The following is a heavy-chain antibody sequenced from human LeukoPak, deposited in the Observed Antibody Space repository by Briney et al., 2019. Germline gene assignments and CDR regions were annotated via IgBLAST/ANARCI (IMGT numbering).Heavy chain of an antibody. D-gene: IGHD1-26*01. Sequence: SVKVSCKASGGTFGSYAISWVRQAPGQGLEWMGGIIPIFGTANYAQKFQGRVTITADESTSTAYMELSSLRSEDTAVYYCARAIVGASIVPGSFDYWGQGTLVTVSS. CDR1: GGTFGSYA. CDR3: ARAIVGASIVPGSFDY. J-gene: IGHJ4*02. CDR2: IIPIFGTA. V-gene: IGHV1-69*01.